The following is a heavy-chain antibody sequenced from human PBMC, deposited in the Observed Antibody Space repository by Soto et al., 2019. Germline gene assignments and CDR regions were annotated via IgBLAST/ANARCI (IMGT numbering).Heavy chain of an antibody. CDR3: VKDIWFLELYGMDV. V-gene: IGHV3-64D*06. CDR1: GFTFSSYA. CDR2: ISSNGGST. Sequence: GGALRLSCSSSGFTFSSYAMHWVRQAPRKGLEYVSAISSNGGSTYYADSVKGRFTISRDNSKNTLYLQMSSLRAEDTAVYYCVKDIWFLELYGMDVWGQGTTVTVSS. D-gene: IGHD3-3*01. J-gene: IGHJ6*02.